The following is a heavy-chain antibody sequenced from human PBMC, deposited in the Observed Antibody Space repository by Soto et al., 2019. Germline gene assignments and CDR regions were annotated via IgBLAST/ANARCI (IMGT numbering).Heavy chain of an antibody. J-gene: IGHJ5*02. D-gene: IGHD4-4*01. CDR3: ARNPRPYSNYVGWFDP. CDR1: GFTFNKYA. CDR2: ITDSGAAS. V-gene: IGHV3-21*01. Sequence: PGGSLRLSCTASGFTFNKYAMSWVRQAPGKGLEWVSAITDSGAASHYADSVKGRFTISRDNAKNSLYLQMNSLRAEDTAVYYCARNPRPYSNYVGWFDPWGQGTLVTVSS.